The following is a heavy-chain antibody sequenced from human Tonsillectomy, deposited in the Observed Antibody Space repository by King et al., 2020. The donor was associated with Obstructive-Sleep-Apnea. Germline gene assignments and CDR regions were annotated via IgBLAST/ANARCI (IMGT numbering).Heavy chain of an antibody. D-gene: IGHD3-10*01. CDR1: GFSFSSYA. Sequence: QLVESGGGVVPPGRSLRLSCAVPGFSFSSYAMHWVRQAPGKGLEWVAVISYDGSNKHYADSVKGRFTISRDHSKNTLYLQMNSLRAEDTAVYYCARRRVRGATYYYGMDVWGQGTTVTVSS. V-gene: IGHV3-30-3*01. CDR2: ISYDGSNK. CDR3: ARRRVRGATYYYGMDV. J-gene: IGHJ6*02.